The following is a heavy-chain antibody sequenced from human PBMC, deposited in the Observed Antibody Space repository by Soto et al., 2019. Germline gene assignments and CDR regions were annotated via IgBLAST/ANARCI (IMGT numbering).Heavy chain of an antibody. Sequence: GGSLRLSCAASGFIFNNYAMSWVRQTPGRGLEWVSGIRGAGGGTNYTESVKGRFIISRDNSKKTLYLHMSSLRAEDTALYYCAKNQERELPRVIDFWGQGTLVTVS. CDR3: AKNQERELPRVIDF. CDR2: IRGAGGGT. D-gene: IGHD1-7*01. CDR1: GFIFNNYA. J-gene: IGHJ4*02. V-gene: IGHV3-23*01.